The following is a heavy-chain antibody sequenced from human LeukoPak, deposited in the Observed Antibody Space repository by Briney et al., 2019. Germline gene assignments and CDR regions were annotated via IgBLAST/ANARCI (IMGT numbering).Heavy chain of an antibody. Sequence: GGSLRLSCAASGFTFSNYWMSWVRQAPGKGLEWVANIRQDGIEKYYMDSVKGRFTISRDNAKTSLYLQMNSLRAEDTAMYYCARDKLMGDSYFDHWGQGTLVTVSS. CDR1: GFTFSNYW. CDR3: ARDKLMGDSYFDH. CDR2: IRQDGIEK. J-gene: IGHJ4*02. V-gene: IGHV3-7*01. D-gene: IGHD2-21*02.